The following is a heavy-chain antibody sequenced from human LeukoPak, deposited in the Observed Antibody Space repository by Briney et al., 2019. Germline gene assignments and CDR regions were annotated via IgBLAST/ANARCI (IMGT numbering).Heavy chain of an antibody. V-gene: IGHV4-59*08. J-gene: IGHJ4*02. CDR1: GGPITSNF. CDR3: ARAKPDWNPPDY. D-gene: IGHD1-1*01. CDR2: LYNTVNT. Sequence: SETLSLTCTVSGGPITSNFWSWIRQPPGKGLEWIGYLYNTVNTEYNPSLKSRATISGDTSKNQFSLKLNSLSAADTAVYYCARAKPDWNPPDYWGQGILVTVSS.